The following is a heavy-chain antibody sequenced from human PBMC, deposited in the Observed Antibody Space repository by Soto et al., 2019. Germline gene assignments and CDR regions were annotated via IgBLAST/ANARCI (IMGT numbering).Heavy chain of an antibody. D-gene: IGHD2-15*01. CDR3: ARADYCSGGSCPYCFDY. CDR1: GGSISSGGYY. CDR2: IYYSGST. Sequence: QVQLQESGPGLVKPSQTLSLTCTVSGGSISSGGYYWSWIRQHPGKGLEWIGYIYYSGSTYYNPSLKSRVTISVDTSKNQSSLKLSSVTAADTAVYYCARADYCSGGSCPYCFDYWGQGTLVTVSS. J-gene: IGHJ4*02. V-gene: IGHV4-31*03.